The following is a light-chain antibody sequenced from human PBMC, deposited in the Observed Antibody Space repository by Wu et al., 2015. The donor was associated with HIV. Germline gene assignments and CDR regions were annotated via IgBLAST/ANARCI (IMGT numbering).Light chain of an antibody. CDR2: GAS. CDR1: QSVSSSY. V-gene: IGKV3-20*01. CDR3: QQYGSSPLYS. Sequence: EIVLTQSPGTLSLSPGERATLSCRASQSVSSSYLAWDQQKPGQAPRLVIYGASNRATGIPDRFSGSGSGTDFTLTISRLEPEDFAVYYCQQYGSSPLYSFGQGTKLEIK. J-gene: IGKJ2*03.